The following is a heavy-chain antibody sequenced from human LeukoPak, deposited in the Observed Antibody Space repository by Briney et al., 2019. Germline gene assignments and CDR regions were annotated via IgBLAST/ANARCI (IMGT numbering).Heavy chain of an antibody. V-gene: IGHV3-74*01. CDR3: TRATGSFYGLGY. CDR2: INSDGSVT. CDR1: GFTFSSYW. Sequence: GGSLRLSCAASGFTFSSYWMHWVRQAPGKGLLWVSRINSDGSVTTYADSVKGRFTISRDNAKNTLYLQMNSLRAEDTAVYYCTRATGSFYGLGYWGQGTLVTVSS. D-gene: IGHD1-26*01. J-gene: IGHJ4*02.